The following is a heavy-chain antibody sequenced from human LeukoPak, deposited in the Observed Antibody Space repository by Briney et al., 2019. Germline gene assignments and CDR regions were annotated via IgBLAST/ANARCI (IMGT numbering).Heavy chain of an antibody. J-gene: IGHJ4*02. CDR2: SNPNSGAT. V-gene: IGHV1-2*02. CDR1: GYIFTGYY. CDR3: ARDRVYYDFWSGYYSPYFDY. D-gene: IGHD3-3*01. Sequence: ASVKVSCKASGYIFTGYYIHWVRQAPGQGLEWMGWSNPNSGATNYAQKFQGRVTMTRDTSISTVYMELSRLRSDDTAVYYCARDRVYYDFWSGYYSPYFDYWGQGTLVTVSS.